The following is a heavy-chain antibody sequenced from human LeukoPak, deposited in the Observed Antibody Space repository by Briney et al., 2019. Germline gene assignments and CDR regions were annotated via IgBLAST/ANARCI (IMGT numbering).Heavy chain of an antibody. CDR1: GFTFSSYG. Sequence: GRSLRLSCAASGFTFSSYGMHWVRQAPGKGLGWVAVISYDGSNKYYADSVKGRFTSSRDNSKNTLYLQMNSLRAEDTAVYYCAKVGQWLEVDYWGQGTLVTVSS. D-gene: IGHD6-19*01. J-gene: IGHJ4*02. CDR2: ISYDGSNK. V-gene: IGHV3-30*18. CDR3: AKVGQWLEVDY.